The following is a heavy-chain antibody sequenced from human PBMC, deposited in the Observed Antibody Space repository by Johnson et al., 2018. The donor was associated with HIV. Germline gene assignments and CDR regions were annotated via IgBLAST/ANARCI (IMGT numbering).Heavy chain of an antibody. CDR1: GFTFSSYG. J-gene: IGHJ3*02. Sequence: EKLVESGGGVVQPGRSLRLSCAASGFTFSSYGMHWVRQAPGKGLEWVAVIWYDGSNKYYADSVTGRFTISRDNSKNTLYLQMNSLRAEDTAVYYCAKDLSGYSYGYGAFDIWGQGTMVTVSS. CDR3: AKDLSGYSYGYGAFDI. CDR2: IWYDGSNK. V-gene: IGHV3-33*06. D-gene: IGHD5-18*01.